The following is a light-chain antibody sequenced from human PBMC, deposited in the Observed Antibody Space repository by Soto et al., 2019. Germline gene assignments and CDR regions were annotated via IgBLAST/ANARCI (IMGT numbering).Light chain of an antibody. CDR1: SSDVGGYNY. CDR3: SSYTSSSTRV. V-gene: IGLV2-14*01. J-gene: IGLJ1*01. Sequence: LTQPASVSGSPCHSITICCTGTSSDVGGYNYVSWYQQHPGKAPKLMIYDVSNRTSGVSNRFSGSKSGNTASLTISGLQAEDEADYYCSSYTSSSTRVFGTG. CDR2: DVS.